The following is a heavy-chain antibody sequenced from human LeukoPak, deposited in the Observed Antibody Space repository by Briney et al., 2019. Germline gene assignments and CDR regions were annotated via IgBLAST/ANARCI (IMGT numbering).Heavy chain of an antibody. Sequence: PSETLSLTCTVSGGSISSYYWSWIRQPPGKGLEWIRNIYYSGTTNYNPSLKSRVTISVDTSKNQFSLNLSSVTAADTAVYYCARRVLMSSTGVPDTWLDPWGQGTLVTVSS. CDR2: IYYSGTT. J-gene: IGHJ5*02. CDR1: GGSISSYY. V-gene: IGHV4-59*08. CDR3: ARRVLMSSTGVPDTWLDP. D-gene: IGHD2-8*01.